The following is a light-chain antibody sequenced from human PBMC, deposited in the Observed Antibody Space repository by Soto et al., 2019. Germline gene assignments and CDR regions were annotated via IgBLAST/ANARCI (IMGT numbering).Light chain of an antibody. J-gene: IGLJ2*01. V-gene: IGLV1-51*02. CDR1: NSNLGSNH. CDR3: GTWDNSLSGGV. Sequence: QSVLTQPPSVSAAPGQTVTISCSGSNSNLGSNHVSWYQHLPGTTPKIVIYENDKRPSGIPDRFSGSKSGTSATLDITGLQTGDEADYYCGTWDNSLSGGVFGGGTQLTVL. CDR2: END.